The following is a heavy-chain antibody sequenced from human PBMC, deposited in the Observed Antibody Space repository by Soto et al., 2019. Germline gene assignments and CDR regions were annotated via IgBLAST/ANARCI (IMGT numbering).Heavy chain of an antibody. CDR3: ARYLVAVDWFDP. V-gene: IGHV4-31*03. J-gene: IGHJ5*02. Sequence: SETLSLTCTVSGGSISSGGYYWSWIRQHPGKGLEWIGYIYYSGSTYYNPSLKSRVTISVDTSKNQFSLKLSSVTAADTAVYYCARYLVAVDWFDPWGQGTLVTVSS. CDR1: GGSISSGGYY. D-gene: IGHD2-15*01. CDR2: IYYSGST.